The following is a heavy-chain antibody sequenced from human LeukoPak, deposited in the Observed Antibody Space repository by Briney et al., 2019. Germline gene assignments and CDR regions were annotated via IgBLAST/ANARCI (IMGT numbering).Heavy chain of an antibody. V-gene: IGHV4-38-2*02. CDR2: INHSGST. D-gene: IGHD5-12*01. CDR3: ARGGWLANY. Sequence: PSETLSLTCTVSGYSISSGYYWSWIRQPPGKGLEWIGEINHSGSTNYNPSLKSRVTISVDTSKNQFSLKLSSVTAADTAVYYCARGGWLANYWGQGTLVTVSS. CDR1: GYSISSGYY. J-gene: IGHJ4*02.